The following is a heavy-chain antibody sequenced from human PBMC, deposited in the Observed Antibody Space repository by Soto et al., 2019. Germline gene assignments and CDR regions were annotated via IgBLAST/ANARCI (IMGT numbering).Heavy chain of an antibody. V-gene: IGHV3-30*03. D-gene: IGHD3-22*01. Sequence: QVQLVESGGGVVQPGRSLRLSCAASGFTFSSYGIHWVRQAPGKGLEWVAAISYDGSNKYYADSVKGRLTISRENSKNTVYLQMNSLRDEDTAVYYCARDLKDYYDSSGYLRGGFAPWGQGTLVTVSS. CDR2: ISYDGSNK. J-gene: IGHJ5*02. CDR1: GFTFSSYG. CDR3: ARDLKDYYDSSGYLRGGFAP.